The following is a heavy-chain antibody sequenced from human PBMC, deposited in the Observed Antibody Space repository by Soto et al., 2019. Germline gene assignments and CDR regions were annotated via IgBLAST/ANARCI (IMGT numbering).Heavy chain of an antibody. Sequence: QLQLVQSGPDVKKPGASVKVSCKASGYTFSNYGISWVRQAPGQGPEWMGWISGYNGNTNYAQKFQGRVTMTTDTSSNTVYMGLRSLRADDTAVYFCARDRRDYVWGSYRSYFDYWGQGTLITVSS. V-gene: IGHV1-18*01. CDR2: ISGYNGNT. CDR1: GYTFSNYG. D-gene: IGHD3-16*02. CDR3: ARDRRDYVWGSYRSYFDY. J-gene: IGHJ4*02.